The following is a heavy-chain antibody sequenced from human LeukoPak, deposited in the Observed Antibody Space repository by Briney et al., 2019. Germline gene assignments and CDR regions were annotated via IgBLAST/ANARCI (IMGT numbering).Heavy chain of an antibody. V-gene: IGHV4-59*01. Sequence: SETLSLTCTVSGGSISSYYWSWIRQPPGKGLEWIGYIYYSGSTNYNPSLKSRVTISVDTSKNQFSLKLSSVTAADTAVYYCARGRDGYNGAFDIWGQGTMVTVSS. CDR3: ARGRDGYNGAFDI. CDR2: IYYSGST. D-gene: IGHD5-24*01. J-gene: IGHJ3*02. CDR1: GGSISSYY.